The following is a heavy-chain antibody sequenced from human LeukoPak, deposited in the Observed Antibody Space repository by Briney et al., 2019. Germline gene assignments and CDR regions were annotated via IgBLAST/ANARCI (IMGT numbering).Heavy chain of an antibody. Sequence: TGGSLRLSCAASGFTFDDYGMTWVRQAPGKGLEWVGRIRNKANSYTTENAASVKGRFTISRDESKNSLYLHMRSLKTEDPGLYYCARARYSANDYSDYWGQGTLVTVSS. J-gene: IGHJ4*02. V-gene: IGHV3-72*01. CDR2: IRNKANSYTT. CDR3: ARARYSANDYSDY. D-gene: IGHD1-26*01. CDR1: GFTFDDYG.